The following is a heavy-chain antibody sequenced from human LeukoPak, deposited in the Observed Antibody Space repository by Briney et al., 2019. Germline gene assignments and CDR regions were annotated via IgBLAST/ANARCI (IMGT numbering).Heavy chain of an antibody. J-gene: IGHJ4*02. CDR3: ARSWEGSRSGIFDY. Sequence: GGPLRLSCAASGFTFSSYSMNWVRQAPGKGLEWVSSISSSSSYIYYADSVKGRFTISRDNAKNSLYLQMNSLRAEDTAVYYCARSWEGSRSGIFDYWGQGTLVTVSS. D-gene: IGHD1-14*01. CDR2: ISSSSSYI. V-gene: IGHV3-21*01. CDR1: GFTFSSYS.